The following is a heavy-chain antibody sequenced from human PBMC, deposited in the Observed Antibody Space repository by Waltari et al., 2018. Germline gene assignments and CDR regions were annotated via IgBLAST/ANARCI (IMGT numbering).Heavy chain of an antibody. V-gene: IGHV4-38-2*02. CDR2: IYHSGST. D-gene: IGHD3-3*01. Sequence: QVQLQESGPGLVKPSETLSLTCTVSGYSISSGYYWGWIRQPPGKGLQWHGSIYHSGSTYYNPSLKSRVTISVDTSKNQFSLKLSSVTAADTAVYYCARGRGYYDFWSGYYGNYYYYYMDVWGKGTTVTVSS. CDR3: ARGRGYYDFWSGYYGNYYYYYMDV. J-gene: IGHJ6*03. CDR1: GYSISSGYY.